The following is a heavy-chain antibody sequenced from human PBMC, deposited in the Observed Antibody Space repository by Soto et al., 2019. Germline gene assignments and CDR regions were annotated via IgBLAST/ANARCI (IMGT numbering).Heavy chain of an antibody. J-gene: IGHJ4*02. D-gene: IGHD3-22*01. CDR2: IIPFFGTA. Sequence: QVQLVQSGAEVKKPGSSVKVSCKASGGTFNSFAISWVRQAPGQGLEWMGGIIPFFGTANYAQKFQGRVTITADESTRTAYMELSSLRSADTAMYYCASRYYYDTGGYYYDEGVYWGQGTLVTVSS. V-gene: IGHV1-69*12. CDR1: GGTFNSFA. CDR3: ASRYYYDTGGYYYDEGVY.